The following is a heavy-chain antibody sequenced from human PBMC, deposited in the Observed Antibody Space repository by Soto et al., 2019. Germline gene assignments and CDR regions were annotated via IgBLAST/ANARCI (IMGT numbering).Heavy chain of an antibody. CDR2: IIPLFGTA. CDR3: ARDGGRHSGGIDY. J-gene: IGHJ4*02. CDR1: GGTFSSYS. Sequence: QVQLVQSGAEVKKPGSSVKVSCKASGGTFSSYSINWVRHDPGQGLEWMGEIIPLFGTANYAQKFQGRVTITADESTSTAYMELSSLRSEDTAVYYCARDGGRHSGGIDYWGQGTLVTVSS. V-gene: IGHV1-69*01. D-gene: IGHD1-26*01.